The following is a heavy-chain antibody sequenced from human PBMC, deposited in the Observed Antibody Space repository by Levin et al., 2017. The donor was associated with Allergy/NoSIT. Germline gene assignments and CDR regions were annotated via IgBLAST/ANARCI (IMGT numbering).Heavy chain of an antibody. CDR1: GGTFSSYA. D-gene: IGHD2-15*01. CDR2: IIPIFGTA. V-gene: IGHV1-69*06. Sequence: KISCKASGGTFSSYAISWVRQAPGQGLEWMGGIIPIFGTANYAQKFQGRVTITADKSTRTAYMELSSLRSEDTAVYYCARDFRPPLRCSGGSCYPYYYYGMDVWGQGTTVTVSS. CDR3: ARDFRPPLRCSGGSCYPYYYYGMDV. J-gene: IGHJ6*02.